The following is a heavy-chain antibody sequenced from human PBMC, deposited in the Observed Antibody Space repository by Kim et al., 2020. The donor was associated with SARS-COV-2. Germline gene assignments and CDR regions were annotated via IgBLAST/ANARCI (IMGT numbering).Heavy chain of an antibody. V-gene: IGHV3-74*01. J-gene: IGHJ2*01. CDR2: ITDTGRTQ. Sequence: GGSLRLSCAASGFNFRNYSMNWVRQAPGKGPVWISRITDTGRTQSYADSVKGRFTTSRDNTKNTLDLEMTSLRAEDTAIYYCARDGGFTNHDWYFDLGGRGCLVTLSS. CDR3: ARDGGFTNHDWYFDL. CDR1: GFNFRNYS. D-gene: IGHD3-16*01.